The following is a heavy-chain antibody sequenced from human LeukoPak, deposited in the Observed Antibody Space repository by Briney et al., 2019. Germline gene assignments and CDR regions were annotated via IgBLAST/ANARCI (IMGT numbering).Heavy chain of an antibody. CDR3: ARAAYDNSGYLTL. CDR2: IWYDGTNK. CDR1: GFIFSTYW. J-gene: IGHJ4*02. V-gene: IGHV3-33*08. Sequence: GGSLRLSCAASGFIFSTYWMGWVRQAPGKGLEWVAVIWYDGTNKYYADSVKGRFTISRDSPKNTLYLQMNSLRAEDTAVYYCARAAYDNSGYLTLWGQGTLVTVSS. D-gene: IGHD3-22*01.